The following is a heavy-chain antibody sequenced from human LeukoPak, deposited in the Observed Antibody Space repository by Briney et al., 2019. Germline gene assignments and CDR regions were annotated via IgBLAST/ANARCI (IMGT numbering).Heavy chain of an antibody. CDR1: GFAFSSYA. J-gene: IGHJ4*02. V-gene: IGHV3-23*01. Sequence: GGSLRLSCAASGFAFSSYAMSWVRKAPGKGLEWVSGISGSGGSTYYADFVKGRFTISRDNSKSTLYLQMNSLRAEDAAVYYCAKDQTMVRGVSAFDYWGQGTLVTVSS. CDR3: AKDQTMVRGVSAFDY. CDR2: ISGSGGST. D-gene: IGHD3-10*01.